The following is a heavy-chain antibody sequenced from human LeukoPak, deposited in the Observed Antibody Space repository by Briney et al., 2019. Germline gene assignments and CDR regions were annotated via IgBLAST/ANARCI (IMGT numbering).Heavy chain of an antibody. CDR3: VRGGWSVDY. Sequence: GGSLRLSCAVSGFSFNTYWMSWVRQAPGKGLEWVANIKQGGSEKHYVDSVKGRFAISRDNAKNSLYLQMNSLRAEDTAVYYCVRGGWSVDYWGQGTLVTVSS. CDR1: GFSFNTYW. D-gene: IGHD6-19*01. CDR2: IKQGGSEK. V-gene: IGHV3-7*01. J-gene: IGHJ4*02.